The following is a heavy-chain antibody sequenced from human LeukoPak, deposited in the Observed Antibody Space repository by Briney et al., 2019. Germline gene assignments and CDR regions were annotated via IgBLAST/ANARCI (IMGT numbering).Heavy chain of an antibody. CDR3: ARSRYYDSSAYYYSFDC. CDR1: GFTFSSYE. D-gene: IGHD3-22*01. V-gene: IGHV3-48*03. J-gene: IGHJ4*02. CDR2: ISSSGSTI. Sequence: GGSLRLSCAASGFTFSSYEMIWVRQAPGKGLEWVSYISSSGSTIYYADSVKGRFTISRDNAKNSLYLQMNSLRAEDTAVYYCARSRYYDSSAYYYSFDCWGQATLVTVSS.